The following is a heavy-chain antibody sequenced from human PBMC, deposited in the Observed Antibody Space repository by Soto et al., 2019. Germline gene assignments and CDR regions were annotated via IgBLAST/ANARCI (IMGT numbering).Heavy chain of an antibody. D-gene: IGHD1-1*01. CDR3: AEEDWSDGHYCGMGV. CDR2: IWHDGSHK. J-gene: IGHJ6*02. V-gene: IGHV3-33*06. Sequence: QVQVVESGGGVVQPGRSLRLSCGATGFIFSSYTMYWVRQAPGKGLEGVAIIWHDGSHKYYADSVKGRFTISRDNSKNTLDLQMNSLRAEDTAVYYCAEEDWSDGHYCGMGVWGQGTTVTVSS. CDR1: GFIFSSYT.